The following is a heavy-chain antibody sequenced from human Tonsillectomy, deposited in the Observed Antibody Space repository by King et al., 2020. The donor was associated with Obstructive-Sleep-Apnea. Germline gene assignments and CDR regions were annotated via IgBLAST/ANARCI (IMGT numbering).Heavy chain of an antibody. CDR2: VYYTGST. D-gene: IGHD5-12*01. J-gene: IGHJ4*02. CDR3: LRLGGYSGNDFFDY. V-gene: IGHV4-39*01. CDR1: GGSIISSSYY. Sequence: QLQESGPGLVKPSATLSLTCSVSGGSIISSSYYWGWIRQPPGTGLEWIGSVYYTGSTYYSPSLTSRFTISIDTSKNQFSLKVSSVTAADTAVYYCLRLGGYSGNDFFDYWGQGTLVIVSS.